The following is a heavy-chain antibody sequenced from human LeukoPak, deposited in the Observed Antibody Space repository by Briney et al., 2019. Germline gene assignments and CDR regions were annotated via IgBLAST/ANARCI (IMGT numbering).Heavy chain of an antibody. CDR2: INPNSGGT. CDR3: ARNVYCSSTSCYYYYYMDV. D-gene: IGHD2-2*01. CDR1: GYTFTGYY. V-gene: IGHV1-2*02. J-gene: IGHJ6*03. Sequence: ASVKVSCKASGYTFTGYYMHWVRQAPGQGLEWMGWINPNSGGTNYAQKFQGRVTMTRDTSISTAYMELSRLRSDDTAVYYCARNVYCSSTSCYYYYYMDVWGKGTTVTASS.